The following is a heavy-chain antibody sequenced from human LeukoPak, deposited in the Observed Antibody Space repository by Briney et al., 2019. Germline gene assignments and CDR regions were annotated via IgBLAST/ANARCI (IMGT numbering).Heavy chain of an antibody. V-gene: IGHV4-39*07. CDR1: GGSISSGSYY. Sequence: SETLSLTCTVSGGSISSGSYYWGWIRQPPGKGLEWIGSIYHSGSTYYNPSLKSRVTVSVDTSKNQFSLKLSSVTAADTAVYYCAREMRSGHTAEGYWGQGTLVTVSS. CDR3: AREMRSGHTAEGY. J-gene: IGHJ4*02. D-gene: IGHD2-15*01. CDR2: IYHSGST.